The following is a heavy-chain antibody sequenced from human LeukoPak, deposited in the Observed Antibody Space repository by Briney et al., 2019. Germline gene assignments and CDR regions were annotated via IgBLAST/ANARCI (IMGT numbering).Heavy chain of an antibody. CDR3: ARVRGWGRELLDDY. Sequence: ASVKVSCKASGYTFTGYYMHWVRQAPGQGLEWMGRINPNSGGTNYAQKFQGRVTMTRDTSISTAYMELSRLRSDDTAVYYCARVRGWGRELLDDYWGQGTLVTVSS. J-gene: IGHJ4*02. CDR1: GYTFTGYY. D-gene: IGHD1-26*01. CDR2: INPNSGGT. V-gene: IGHV1-2*06.